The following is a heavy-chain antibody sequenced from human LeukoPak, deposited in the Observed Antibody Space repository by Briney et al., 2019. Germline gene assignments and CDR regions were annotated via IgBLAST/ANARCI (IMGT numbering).Heavy chain of an antibody. D-gene: IGHD3/OR15-3a*01. CDR2: IWYDGSNK. CDR1: GFPFSTYG. J-gene: IGHJ4*02. V-gene: IGHV3-33*01. CDR3: ARAVGPFDY. Sequence: GGSLRLSCAASGFPFSTYGMHWVRQPPGKGLEWVAVIWYDGSNKYYADSVKGRFTISRGNSKNTMYLQMDSLRVEDTAMYYCARAVGPFDYWGQGSLVTVSS.